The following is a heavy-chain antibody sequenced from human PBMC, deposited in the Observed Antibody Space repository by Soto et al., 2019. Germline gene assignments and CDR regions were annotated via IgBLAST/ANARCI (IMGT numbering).Heavy chain of an antibody. CDR1: GFTFSTYA. Sequence: EVQLLESGGGLVQPGGSLRLSCAGSGFTFSTYAMAWVRQAPGKALEWVSTISDSGPNTHYVDSVEGRFTISRDNSKSTVFLHMNSLRADDSAVYYCARDVGGSSPFDYWGQGTLVTVSS. CDR2: ISDSGPNT. D-gene: IGHD2-15*01. V-gene: IGHV3-23*01. J-gene: IGHJ4*02. CDR3: ARDVGGSSPFDY.